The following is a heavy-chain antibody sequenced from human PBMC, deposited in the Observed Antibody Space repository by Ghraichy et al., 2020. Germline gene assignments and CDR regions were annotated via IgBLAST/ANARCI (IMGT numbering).Heavy chain of an antibody. V-gene: IGHV3-33*01. CDR1: GFTFSSYG. D-gene: IGHD3-22*01. CDR2: IWYDGSNK. CDR3: ARGPRYYYDSSGIDY. Sequence: GGSLRLSCAASGFTFSSYGMHWVRQAPGKGLEWVAVIWYDGSNKYYADSVKGRFTISRDNSKNTLYLQMNSLRAEDTAVYYCARGPRYYYDSSGIDYWGQRTLVTVSS. J-gene: IGHJ4*02.